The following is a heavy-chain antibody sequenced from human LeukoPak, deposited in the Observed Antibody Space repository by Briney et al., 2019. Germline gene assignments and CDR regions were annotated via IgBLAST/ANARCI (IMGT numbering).Heavy chain of an antibody. J-gene: IGHJ4*02. Sequence: AGGSLRLSCAASGFIFRSYSMYWVRQAPGKGLELVAFMRYDGNNKDYADSVKGRFTISKDTSKNTLYLQMNSLRAEDPAVYYGAKRPDSGDDYPDYWGQGTLVTVSS. CDR1: GFIFRSYS. V-gene: IGHV3-30*02. CDR2: MRYDGNNK. CDR3: AKRPDSGDDYPDY. D-gene: IGHD5-12*01.